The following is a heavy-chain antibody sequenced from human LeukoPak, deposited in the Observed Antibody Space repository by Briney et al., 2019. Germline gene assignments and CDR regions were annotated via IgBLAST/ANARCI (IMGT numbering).Heavy chain of an antibody. D-gene: IGHD2-21*02. CDR1: RFNVNNYW. J-gene: IGHJ1*01. Sequence: PGGSLRLSCAASRFNVNNYWMHWGRQAPGKGLGWVSRINEDGRVTSYATSVRGRFTIFRDSVENALHLQMNSLRAEDTAVYYCAKPAYCGGDCYSSPFQHWGQGTLVTVSS. CDR2: INEDGRVT. CDR3: AKPAYCGGDCYSSPFQH. V-gene: IGHV3-74*01.